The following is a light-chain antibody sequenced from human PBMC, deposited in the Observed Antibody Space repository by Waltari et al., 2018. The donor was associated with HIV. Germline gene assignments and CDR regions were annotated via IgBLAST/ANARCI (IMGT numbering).Light chain of an antibody. V-gene: IGKV3-20*01. CDR2: SAS. Sequence: EIVLTQWPSTLSLSPGDRDTLSCRASKSVNEHSLAWYQQKPGQAPRLLVYSASTRVSGIPDRFSGSGSGTDFTLTITRLEPEDFAIYYCQHYVNSLTFGPGTKVDLK. CDR3: QHYVNSLT. J-gene: IGKJ3*01. CDR1: KSVNEHS.